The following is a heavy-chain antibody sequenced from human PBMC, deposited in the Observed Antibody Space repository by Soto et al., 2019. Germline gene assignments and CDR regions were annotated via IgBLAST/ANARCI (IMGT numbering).Heavy chain of an antibody. CDR1: GFSLSTSGVG. D-gene: IGHD2-15*01. V-gene: IGHV2-5*02. Sequence: QITLKESGPTLVKPTQTLTLTCTFSGFSLSTSGVGVGWIRQPPGKALDWLALIYWDDAKRYSPSLKSRLTITKDTSKNQVVLTMTNMDPVDTATYYCAHIAPFCCYGWYFDYWGQGTLVTVSS. CDR3: AHIAPFCCYGWYFDY. CDR2: IYWDDAK. J-gene: IGHJ4*02.